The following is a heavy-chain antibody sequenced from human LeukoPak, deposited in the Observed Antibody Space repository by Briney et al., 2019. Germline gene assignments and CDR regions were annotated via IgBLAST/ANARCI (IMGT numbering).Heavy chain of an antibody. Sequence: PGGSLRLSCAASGFTFSSYWMSWVRQAPGKGLEWVANIKQDGSEKYYVDSVKGRFTISRDNAKNSLYLQMNSLRAEDTAVYYCARDYPLYSGYDYVIGVGDIAAAGPNTPQLRDDAFDIWGQGTMVTVSS. CDR1: GFTFSSYW. CDR3: ARDYPLYSGYDYVIGVGDIAAAGPNTPQLRDDAFDI. V-gene: IGHV3-7*01. D-gene: IGHD5-12*01. J-gene: IGHJ3*02. CDR2: IKQDGSEK.